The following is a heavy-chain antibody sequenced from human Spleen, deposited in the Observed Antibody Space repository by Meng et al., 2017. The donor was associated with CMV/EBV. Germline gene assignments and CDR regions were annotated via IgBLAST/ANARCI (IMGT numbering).Heavy chain of an antibody. CDR1: GFTFSSYW. Sequence: GESLKISCAASGFTFSSYWMSWVRQAPGKGLEWVANIKQDGSEKYYVDSVKGRFTISRDNAKNSLFLQMSSLRVEDSAVYYCARQDAFDIWGQGTLVTVSS. CDR3: ARQDAFDI. CDR2: IKQDGSEK. V-gene: IGHV3-7*01. J-gene: IGHJ3*02.